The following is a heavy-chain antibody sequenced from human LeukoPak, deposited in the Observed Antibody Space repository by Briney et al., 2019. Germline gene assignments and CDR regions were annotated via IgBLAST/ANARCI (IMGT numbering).Heavy chain of an antibody. CDR3: AATNGARGGTFDY. D-gene: IGHD1-7*01. V-gene: IGHV3-7*03. CDR1: GFTFNNFW. CDR2: IKYDGSDK. J-gene: IGHJ4*02. Sequence: DSLRLSCTACGFTFNNFWLSWVRQTPGKGPEWVTKIKYDGSDKFYVDSVKGRFTISRDSVKNSLYLQMDSLRVEDTAVYYCAATNGARGGTFDYWGQGTPVTVSS.